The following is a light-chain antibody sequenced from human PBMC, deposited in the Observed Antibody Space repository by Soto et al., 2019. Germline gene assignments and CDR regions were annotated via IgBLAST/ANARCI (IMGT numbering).Light chain of an antibody. J-gene: IGKJ4*01. CDR3: QQYNSYPLT. V-gene: IGKV1-5*03. CDR2: KAS. Sequence: DIQMTQSPSTLSASVGDRVTITCRASQSISSWLAWYQQKPGKAPKLLIYKASTLESGVPSSFSGSGSGTEFTLTINGLQPDDFATYYCQQYNSYPLTFGGGTNVEIK. CDR1: QSISSW.